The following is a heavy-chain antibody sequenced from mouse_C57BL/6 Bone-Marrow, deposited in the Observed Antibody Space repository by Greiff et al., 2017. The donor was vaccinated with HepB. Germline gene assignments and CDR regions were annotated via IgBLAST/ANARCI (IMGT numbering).Heavy chain of an antibody. J-gene: IGHJ2*01. Sequence: VQLQQSGTVLARPGASVKMSCKTSGYTFTSYWMHWVKQRPGQGLEWIGAIYPGNSDTSYNQKFKGKAKLTAVTSASTAYMALSSLTNEDSAVYYCTNYYGSSYDFDYWGQGTTLTVSS. CDR1: GYTFTSYW. D-gene: IGHD1-1*01. CDR3: TNYYGSSYDFDY. V-gene: IGHV1-5*01. CDR2: IYPGNSDT.